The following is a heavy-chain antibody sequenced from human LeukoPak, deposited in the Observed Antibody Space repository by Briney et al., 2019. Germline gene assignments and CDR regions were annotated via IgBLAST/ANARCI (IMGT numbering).Heavy chain of an antibody. CDR1: GGSISSSSYY. CDR3: AKVGSGSYYFDY. V-gene: IGHV4-39*07. Sequence: SETLSLTCTVSGGSISSSSYYWGWIRQPPGKGLEWIGSIYYSGNTYYNPSLKSRVTIFVDTSKNQFSLKLSSVTAADTAAYYCAKVGSGSYYFDYWGQGTLVTVSS. CDR2: IYYSGNT. D-gene: IGHD6-19*01. J-gene: IGHJ4*02.